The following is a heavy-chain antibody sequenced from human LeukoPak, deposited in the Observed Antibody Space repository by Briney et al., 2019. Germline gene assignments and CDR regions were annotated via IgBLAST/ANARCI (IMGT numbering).Heavy chain of an antibody. Sequence: GGSLRLSCAVSGFPVSSNSMNWVRQAPGKGLEWVSIIYSDGSTYYTDSVKGRFTISRDNSKNTLYLQMNSLRAEDTAVYYCARHDGGYGPFDYWGQGTLVTVSS. CDR1: GFPVSSNS. CDR3: ARHDGGYGPFDY. CDR2: IYSDGST. D-gene: IGHD5-12*01. V-gene: IGHV3-53*01. J-gene: IGHJ4*02.